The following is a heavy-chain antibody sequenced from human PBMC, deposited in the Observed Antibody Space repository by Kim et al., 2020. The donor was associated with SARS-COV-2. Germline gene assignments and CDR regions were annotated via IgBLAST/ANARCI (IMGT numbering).Heavy chain of an antibody. Sequence: GGSLRLSCAASGFTFSSYSMNWVRQAPGKGLEWVSYISSSSSTIYYADSVKGRFTISRDNAKNSLYLQMNSLRDEDTAVYYCARTTDGLGWLRLGYYYMDVWGKGTTVTVSS. CDR2: ISSSSSTI. V-gene: IGHV3-48*02. J-gene: IGHJ6*03. D-gene: IGHD5-12*01. CDR3: ARTTDGLGWLRLGYYYMDV. CDR1: GFTFSSYS.